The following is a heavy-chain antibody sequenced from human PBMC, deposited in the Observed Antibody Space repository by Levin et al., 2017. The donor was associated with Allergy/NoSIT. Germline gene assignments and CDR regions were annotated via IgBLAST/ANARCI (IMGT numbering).Heavy chain of an antibody. CDR3: AKSPQGSGYYFDY. J-gene: IGHJ4*02. CDR1: GFTFSGYA. V-gene: IGHV3-23*01. Sequence: HGESLKISCAASGFTFSGYAMSWVRQAPGKGLEWVSSISANGGSTYYADSVKGRFTISRDTSQNTLYLQMNSLRAEDTAVYYCAKSPQGSGYYFDYRGQGTLLTVSS. D-gene: IGHD3-10*01. CDR2: ISANGGST.